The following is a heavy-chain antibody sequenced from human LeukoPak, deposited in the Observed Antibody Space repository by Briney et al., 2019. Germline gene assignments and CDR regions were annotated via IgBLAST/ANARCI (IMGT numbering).Heavy chain of an antibody. Sequence: PGGSLRLSCAASGFTFSSYEMNWVRQVPGKGLEWVSYISGSGSTIHYADPVKGRFTISRDNAKNSLYLQMNSLRAEDTAVYYCARDYYDNSGRFDYWGQGTLVTVSS. CDR2: ISGSGSTI. V-gene: IGHV3-48*03. D-gene: IGHD3-22*01. CDR3: ARDYYDNSGRFDY. CDR1: GFTFSSYE. J-gene: IGHJ4*02.